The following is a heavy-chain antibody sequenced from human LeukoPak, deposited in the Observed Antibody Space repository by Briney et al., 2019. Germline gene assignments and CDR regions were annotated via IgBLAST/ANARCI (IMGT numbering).Heavy chain of an antibody. V-gene: IGHV4-30-4*01. D-gene: IGHD3-10*01. J-gene: IGHJ3*02. CDR1: GGSISSGDYY. CDR2: IYYSGST. CDR3: ARFTMVRGEDAFDI. Sequence: PSQTLSLTCTVSGGSISSGDYYWSWVRQPPGKGLEWIGYIYYSGSTYYSPSLKSRVTISVDTSKNQFSLKLSSVTAADTAVYYCARFTMVRGEDAFDIWGQGTMVTVSS.